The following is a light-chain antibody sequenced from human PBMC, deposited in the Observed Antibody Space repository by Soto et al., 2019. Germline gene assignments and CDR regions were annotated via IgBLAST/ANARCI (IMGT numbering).Light chain of an antibody. CDR3: STYTSSSTLYV. CDR1: SSDVGGYNF. Sequence: CRSRWPPNHITYTGTSSDVGGYNFVSWYQQHPGKAPKLMIYDVSNRPSGVSNRFSGSKSGNTASLTISGLQAEDEADYYCSTYTSSSTLYVFGTGTKVTVL. V-gene: IGLV2-14*04. CDR2: DVS. J-gene: IGLJ1*01.